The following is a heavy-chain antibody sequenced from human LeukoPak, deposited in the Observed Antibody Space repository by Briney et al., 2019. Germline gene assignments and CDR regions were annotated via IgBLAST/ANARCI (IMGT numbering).Heavy chain of an antibody. CDR2: INPNSGGT. CDR1: GYTFTGYY. J-gene: IGHJ4*02. CDR3: ARDFTYYYGSGSYYEGPDY. V-gene: IGHV1-2*02. Sequence: ASVTVSCKASGYTFTGYYMHWVRQAPGQGLEWMGWINPNSGGTNYAQKFQGRVTMTRDTSISTAYMELSRLGSDDTAVYYCARDFTYYYGSGSYYEGPDYWGQGTLVTVSS. D-gene: IGHD3-10*01.